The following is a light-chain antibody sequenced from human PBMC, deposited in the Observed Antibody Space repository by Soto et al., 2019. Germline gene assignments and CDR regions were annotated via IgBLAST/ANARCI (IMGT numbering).Light chain of an antibody. Sequence: AIQMTQSPSSLSAFVGDRVTITCRASQGIGNDLGWDQQRPGKAPKLLIYAASSLQGGVPARFSGSASSTAFTLTLSSLQPDDFASYYCLQHYNFPYTFGHGTKLEIK. CDR2: AAS. V-gene: IGKV1-6*01. CDR3: LQHYNFPYT. J-gene: IGKJ2*01. CDR1: QGIGND.